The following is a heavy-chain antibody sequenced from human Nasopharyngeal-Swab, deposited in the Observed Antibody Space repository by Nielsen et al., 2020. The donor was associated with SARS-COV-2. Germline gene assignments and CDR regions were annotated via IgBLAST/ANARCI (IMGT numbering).Heavy chain of an antibody. CDR3: ARNFIVLTDYWGNWFDP. D-gene: IGHD2-8*01. J-gene: IGHJ5*02. CDR2: INHSGST. CDR1: GGSFSGYY. Sequence: SETLSLTCAVYGGSFSGYYWSWIRQHPGKGLEWIGEINHSGSTNYNPSLKSRVTISVDTSKNQFSLKLSSVTAADTAVYYCARNFIVLTDYWGNWFDPWGQGTLVTVSS. V-gene: IGHV4-34*01.